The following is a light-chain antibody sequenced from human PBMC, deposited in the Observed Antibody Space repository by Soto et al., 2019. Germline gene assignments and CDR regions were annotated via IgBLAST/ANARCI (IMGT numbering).Light chain of an antibody. V-gene: IGKV3-20*01. CDR1: QSVSSSY. CDR3: QQYGSSPRT. CDR2: GAS. J-gene: IGKJ1*01. Sequence: EIVLTQSPCTLSLSPGERATLSCRSSQSVSSSYLAWYQLKPGQAPRVLIYGASSRATGIPDRFSGSGSGTDFTLTISRLDPEDFAVYFCQQYGSSPRTFGQGTKVDIK.